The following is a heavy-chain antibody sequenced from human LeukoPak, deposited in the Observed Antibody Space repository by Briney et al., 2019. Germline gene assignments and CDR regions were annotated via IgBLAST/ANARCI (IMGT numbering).Heavy chain of an antibody. D-gene: IGHD3-22*01. V-gene: IGHV3-7*04. J-gene: IGHJ3*02. CDR3: ASDSSGYYYRAFDI. CDR1: GFTFSNYW. Sequence: GGSLRLSCAASGFTFSNYWMSWVRQAPGKGLEWVANIKEDGGEIYYVGSVRGRFTISRDNAKNSLSLQMNSLRAEDTAVYYCASDSSGYYYRAFDIWGQGAMVTVSS. CDR2: IKEDGGEI.